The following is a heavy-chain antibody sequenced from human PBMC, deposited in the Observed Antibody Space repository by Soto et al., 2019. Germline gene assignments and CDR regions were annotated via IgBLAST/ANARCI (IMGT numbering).Heavy chain of an antibody. CDR3: ARVSWSSNDLIDY. J-gene: IGHJ4*02. D-gene: IGHD6-13*01. CDR2: IYYSGST. V-gene: IGHV4-31*03. CDR1: GGSISSGGYY. Sequence: SETLSLTCTVSGGSISSGGYYWSWIRQHPGKGLEWIGYIYYSGSTYYNPSLKSRVTISVDTSKNQFSLKLSSVTAADTAVYYCARVSWSSNDLIDYWGQGTLVTVSS.